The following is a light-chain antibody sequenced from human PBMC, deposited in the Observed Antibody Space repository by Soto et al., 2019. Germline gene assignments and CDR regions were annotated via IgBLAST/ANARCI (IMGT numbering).Light chain of an antibody. CDR2: EGT. CDR3: CSYARTSTLL. V-gene: IGLV2-23*01. Sequence: QSALTQPASLSGSPGQSITISCTATSSDVGSYNLVSWYQQHPGKAPKLMIYEGTKRPSGVSNRFSGSKSGNTASLTISGLQAEDEADYYCCSYARTSTLLFGGGTKLTVL. CDR1: SSDVGSYNL. J-gene: IGLJ2*01.